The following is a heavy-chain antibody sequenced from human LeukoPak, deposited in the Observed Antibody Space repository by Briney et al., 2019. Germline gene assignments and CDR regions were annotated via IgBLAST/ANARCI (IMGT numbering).Heavy chain of an antibody. J-gene: IGHJ4*02. D-gene: IGHD6-19*01. CDR2: IHSDGSWT. V-gene: IGHV3-74*01. CDR3: ARSQDPGMAVAEVYYFDY. CDR1: GNYW. Sequence: GGSLRLSCAASGNYWMHWVRQAPGKGLVWVSHIHSDGSWTSYADSVKGRFTISRDNSKNTLYLQMNSLRAEDTAVYYCARSQDPGMAVAEVYYFDYWGQGTLVTVSS.